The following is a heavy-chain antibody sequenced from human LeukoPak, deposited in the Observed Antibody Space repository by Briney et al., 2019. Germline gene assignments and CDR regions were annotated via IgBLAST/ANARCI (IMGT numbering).Heavy chain of an antibody. CDR1: GFTFDDYA. CDR2: ISWNSGSI. CDR3: AKEDSSGWYSSAFDI. J-gene: IGHJ3*02. V-gene: IGHV3-9*01. Sequence: PGRSLRLSCAASGFTFDDYAMHWVRQAPGKGLERVSGISWNSGSIGYADSVKGRFTISRDNAKNSLYLQMNSLRAEDTALYYCAKEDSSGWYSSAFDIWGQGTMVTVSS. D-gene: IGHD6-19*01.